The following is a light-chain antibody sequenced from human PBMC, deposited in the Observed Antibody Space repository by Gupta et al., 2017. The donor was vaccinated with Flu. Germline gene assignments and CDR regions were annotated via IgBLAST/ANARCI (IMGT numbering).Light chain of an antibody. CDR2: NDS. CDR1: NIESKS. V-gene: IGLV3-9*01. J-gene: IGLJ2*01. Sequence: ALGQTARIPCGGNNIESKSVHWYQQRSGQAPVLVIYNDSNRPSGIPERFSGSNSGNTATLTISRAQVGDEADYYCQAWASSPVIFGGGTTLT. CDR3: QAWASSPVI.